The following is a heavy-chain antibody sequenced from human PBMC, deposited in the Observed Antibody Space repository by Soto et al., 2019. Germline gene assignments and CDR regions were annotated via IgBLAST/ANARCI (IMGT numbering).Heavy chain of an antibody. Sequence: QVHLVQSGAEVKKPGASVKISCKASGYTFSSYSIHWVRHAPGQSLEWMGWINAGNDDTKYSKKFQGGVTISKDSPANTAYMELSGLRSEDTAVYYCARDSFGLYRGQFDFWGQGTLVTVSS. J-gene: IGHJ5*01. D-gene: IGHD2-2*02. CDR3: ARDSFGLYRGQFDF. CDR2: INAGNDDT. V-gene: IGHV1-3*01. CDR1: GYTFSSYS.